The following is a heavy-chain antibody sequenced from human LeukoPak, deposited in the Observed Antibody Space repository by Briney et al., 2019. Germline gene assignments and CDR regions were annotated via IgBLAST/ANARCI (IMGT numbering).Heavy chain of an antibody. CDR2: INHSGST. J-gene: IGHJ3*02. Sequence: SQTLSLTCTVSGGSISSGGYYWSWIRQPPGKGLEWIGEINHSGSTNYNPSLKSRVTISVDTSKNQFSLKLSSVTAADTAVYYCASRVYAFDIWGQGTMVTVSS. V-gene: IGHV4-30-2*01. CDR1: GGSISSGGYY. CDR3: ASRVYAFDI.